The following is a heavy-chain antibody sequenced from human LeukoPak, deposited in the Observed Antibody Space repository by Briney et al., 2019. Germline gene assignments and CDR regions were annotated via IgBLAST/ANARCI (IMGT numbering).Heavy chain of an antibody. J-gene: IGHJ5*02. Sequence: GRSLRLSCAASGFTFSTYAMSWVRQAPGEGLEWVSTISSSGGRIYYADSVKGRFTISRDNSKNTLSLQLNSLRVVDTAIYYCAKSPPLRGAFRGWFDPWGQGALVTVSS. CDR2: ISSSGGRI. CDR1: GFTFSTYA. V-gene: IGHV3-23*01. CDR3: AKSPPLRGAFRGWFDP. D-gene: IGHD3-10*01.